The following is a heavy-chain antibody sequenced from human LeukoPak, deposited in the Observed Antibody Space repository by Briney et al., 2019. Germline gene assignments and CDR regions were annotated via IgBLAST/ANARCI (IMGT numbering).Heavy chain of an antibody. Sequence: SETLSLTCTVSGGSISSYYWSWIRQPPGKGLEWIGYIYYSGSTNYNPSLKSRVTISVDTSKNQFSLKLSSVTAADTAVYYCAREVITFGGVIVWRYFDPWGQGTLVTVSS. CDR3: AREVITFGGVIVWRYFDP. J-gene: IGHJ4*02. CDR1: GGSISSYY. D-gene: IGHD3-16*02. CDR2: IYYSGST. V-gene: IGHV4-59*01.